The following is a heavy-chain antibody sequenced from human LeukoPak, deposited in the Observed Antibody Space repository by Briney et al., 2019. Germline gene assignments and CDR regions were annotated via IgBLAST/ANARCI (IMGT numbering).Heavy chain of an antibody. V-gene: IGHV3-74*01. D-gene: IGHD6-19*01. CDR1: GFTFSNYW. J-gene: IGHJ4*02. Sequence: GGSLRLSCAASGFTFSNYWMHWVRQSPGKGPVWVSRVKSDGTITSYADSVKGRFTISRDNAKNTFYLQMNSLRVEDTAVYYCVRVMPVAGSDSWGQGTLVTVSS. CDR3: VRVMPVAGSDS. CDR2: VKSDGTIT.